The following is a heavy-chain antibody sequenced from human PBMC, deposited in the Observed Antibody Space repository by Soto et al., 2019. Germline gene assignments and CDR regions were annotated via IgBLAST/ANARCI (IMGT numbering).Heavy chain of an antibody. J-gene: IGHJ3*02. CDR2: IYYSAST. CDR1: GGSISSYY. V-gene: IGHV4-59*01. CDR3: ARRTPHVQGAAAGDSRAFDI. D-gene: IGHD6-13*01. Sequence: QVQLQESGPGLVKPSETLSLTCTVSGGSISSYYWSWIRQPPGKGLEWIGYIYYSASTNYNPSLKSRVTISVDTSKNQFSLKLSSVTAADTAVYYCARRTPHVQGAAAGDSRAFDIWGQGTMVTVSS.